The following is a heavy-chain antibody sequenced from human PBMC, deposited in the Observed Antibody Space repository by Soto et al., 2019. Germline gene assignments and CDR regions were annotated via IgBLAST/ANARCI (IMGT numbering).Heavy chain of an antibody. V-gene: IGHV3-30*04. CDR1: GFTFSSYA. CDR3: AKDGASYHDTSGRDDFDY. J-gene: IGHJ4*02. Sequence: QVQLVESGGGVVQPGRSLRLSCAASGFTFSSYAMHWVRQAPGKGLEWVALTSYDGRNKYYADFVKGRFTISRDNSKNTLYLQMNSLRADDTAVYYCAKDGASYHDTSGRDDFDYWGQGALVTISS. CDR2: TSYDGRNK. D-gene: IGHD3-22*01.